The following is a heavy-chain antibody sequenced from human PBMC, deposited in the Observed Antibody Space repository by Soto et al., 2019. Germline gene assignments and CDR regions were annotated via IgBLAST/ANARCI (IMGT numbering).Heavy chain of an antibody. CDR1: GGSISSGDYY. CDR3: ARGRGVVMGYYYDGMDV. CDR2: IYYSGST. J-gene: IGHJ6*02. Sequence: QVQLQESGPGLVKPSQTLSLTCTVSGGSISSGDYYWSWIRQPPGRGREWIGYIYYSGSTYYNPSLKSRVTVPVDTSKNTFSLKLTSVTAADTAVYYCARGRGVVMGYYYDGMDVWGQGTTVTVSS. V-gene: IGHV4-30-4*01. D-gene: IGHD3-3*01.